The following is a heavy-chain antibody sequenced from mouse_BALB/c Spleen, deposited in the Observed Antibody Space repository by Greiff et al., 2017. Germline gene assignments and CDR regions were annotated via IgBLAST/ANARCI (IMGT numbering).Heavy chain of an antibody. CDR2: INPGSGGT. V-gene: IGHV1-54*01. CDR3: AIRGTMITVGAMDY. D-gene: IGHD2-4*01. Sequence: VQLQQSGAELVRPGTSVKVSCKASGYAFTNYLIEWVKQRPGQGLEWIGVINPGSGGTNYNEKFKGKATLTADKSSSTAYMQLSSLTSDDSAVYFCAIRGTMITVGAMDYWGQGTSVTVSS. J-gene: IGHJ4*01. CDR1: GYAFTNYL.